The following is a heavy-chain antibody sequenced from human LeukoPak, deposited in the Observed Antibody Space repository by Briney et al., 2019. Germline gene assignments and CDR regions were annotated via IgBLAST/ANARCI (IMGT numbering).Heavy chain of an antibody. Sequence: PSETLSLTCTVSGGSISSSSYYWGWIRQPPGKGLEWIGSIYYSGSTYYNPSLKSRVTISVDTSKNQFSLKLSSVTAADTAVYYCARNPFMVRGVYYFDYWGQGTLVTVSS. D-gene: IGHD3-10*01. CDR3: ARNPFMVRGVYYFDY. V-gene: IGHV4-39*07. CDR1: GGSISSSSYY. J-gene: IGHJ4*02. CDR2: IYYSGST.